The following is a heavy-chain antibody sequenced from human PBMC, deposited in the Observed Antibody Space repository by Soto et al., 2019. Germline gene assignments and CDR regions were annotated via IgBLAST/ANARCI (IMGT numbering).Heavy chain of an antibody. D-gene: IGHD4-17*01. Sequence: QVQLVESGGGVVQPGRSLRLSCAASGFTFSSYAMHWVRQAPGKGQEWVADISYDGSNKYYADSVKGRFTISRDNSKNTLYLQMNSLRAEDTAVYYCAREDTVTTFSWFDPWGQGTLVTVSS. J-gene: IGHJ5*02. CDR3: AREDTVTTFSWFDP. V-gene: IGHV3-30-3*01. CDR1: GFTFSSYA. CDR2: ISYDGSNK.